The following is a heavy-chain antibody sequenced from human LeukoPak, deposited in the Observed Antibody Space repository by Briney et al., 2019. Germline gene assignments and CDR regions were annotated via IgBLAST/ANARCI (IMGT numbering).Heavy chain of an antibody. CDR1: RFXLNSYA. D-gene: IGHD4-11*01. V-gene: IGHV3-30-3*01. CDR3: ARDWSSKFPYYYGMDV. J-gene: IGHJ6*02. Sequence: GGSLRLSCAASRFXLNSYAIHWIRQAPGKGLEWVAVMSYDGFNQYYADSVKGRFTLSRDNSKNSLYLQMNSLRAKDTAVYYCARDWSSKFPYYYGMDVWGQGTTVTVSS. CDR2: MSYDGFNQ.